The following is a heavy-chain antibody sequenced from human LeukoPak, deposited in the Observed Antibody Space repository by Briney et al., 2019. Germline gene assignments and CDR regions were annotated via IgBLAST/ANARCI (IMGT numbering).Heavy chain of an antibody. CDR1: GGSISSSSFF. CDR3: AKLTCSSTFCPLDY. D-gene: IGHD2-2*01. Sequence: SETLSLTCTISGGSISSSSFFWAWIRQPPGKGLEWIGTVSYSGTTYYSPSLKSRVTISVDTSKNQFSLRLTSVTAADTALYYCAKLTCSSTFCPLDYWGQGTLVTVSS. J-gene: IGHJ4*02. V-gene: IGHV4-39*01. CDR2: VSYSGTT.